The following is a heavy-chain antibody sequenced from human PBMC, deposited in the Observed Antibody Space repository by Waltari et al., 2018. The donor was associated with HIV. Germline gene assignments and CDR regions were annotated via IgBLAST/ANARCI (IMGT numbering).Heavy chain of an antibody. CDR2: INSDGSDT. CDR1: GFTFSSLW. J-gene: IGHJ4*02. V-gene: IGHV3-74*01. CDR3: VRGAPFDY. Sequence: EEQLVESGGGLVQPGGSLRLSCAASGFTFSSLWMHWVRQVPGKGLVWVSRINSDGSDTSTADSVKGRFTIFRDNARNTLYLQMHSLRAEDTALYYCVRGAPFDYWGQGALVAVSS.